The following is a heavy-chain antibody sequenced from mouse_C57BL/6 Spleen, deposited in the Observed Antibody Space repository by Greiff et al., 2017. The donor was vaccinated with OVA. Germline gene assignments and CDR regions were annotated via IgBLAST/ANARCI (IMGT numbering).Heavy chain of an antibody. CDR1: GYTFTEYT. CDR3: ARHEEGYYGGSYWYFEV. J-gene: IGHJ1*03. D-gene: IGHD1-1*01. V-gene: IGHV1-62-2*01. Sequence: QVQLKQSGAELVKPGASVKLSCKASGYTFTEYTIHWVKQRSGQGLEWIGWFYPGSGSIKYNEKFKDKATLTADKSSSTVYMELSRLTSEDSAVYVCARHEEGYYGGSYWYFEVWGTGTTVTVSS. CDR2: FYPGSGSI.